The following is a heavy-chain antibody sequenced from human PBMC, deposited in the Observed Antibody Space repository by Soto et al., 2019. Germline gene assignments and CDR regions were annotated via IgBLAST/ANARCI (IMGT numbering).Heavy chain of an antibody. CDR2: ISGSGGST. CDR3: AKVLTTVPRVGRDYGMDV. J-gene: IGHJ6*02. Sequence: GGSLRLSCAASGFTFSSYAMSWVRQAPGKGLEWVSAISGSGGSTYYADSVKGRFTISRDNSKNTLYLQMNSLRAEDTAVYYCAKVLTTVPRVGRDYGMDVWGQGTTVTVSS. V-gene: IGHV3-23*01. D-gene: IGHD4-17*01. CDR1: GFTFSSYA.